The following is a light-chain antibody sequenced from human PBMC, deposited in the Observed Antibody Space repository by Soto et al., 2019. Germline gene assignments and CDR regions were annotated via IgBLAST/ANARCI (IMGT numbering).Light chain of an antibody. V-gene: IGKV1-5*01. Sequence: DIQMTQSPSTLSASVGDRVTITCRATQSISSWLAWYQQKPGKAPKLLIYDVSSLESGVPSRFSGSGSGTEFTLTINSLQPDDFATYYCQQYNSLWTFGQGTKVVIK. CDR1: QSISSW. CDR2: DVS. CDR3: QQYNSLWT. J-gene: IGKJ1*01.